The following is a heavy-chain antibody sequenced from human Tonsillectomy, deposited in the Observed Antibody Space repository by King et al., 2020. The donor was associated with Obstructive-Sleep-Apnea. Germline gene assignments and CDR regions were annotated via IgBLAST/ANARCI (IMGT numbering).Heavy chain of an antibody. J-gene: IGHJ3*02. CDR3: ARVSVGYSSGWDI. V-gene: IGHV3-48*04. CDR2: ISSSSITI. Sequence: VQLVESGGGLVQPGGSLRLSCAASGFTFSSYSMNWVRQAPGKGLEWVSYISSSSITIYYADSVKGRFTISRDNAKNSLYLQMNSLRAEDTAVYYCARVSVGYSSGWDIWGQGTMVTVSS. CDR1: GFTFSSYS. D-gene: IGHD6-19*01.